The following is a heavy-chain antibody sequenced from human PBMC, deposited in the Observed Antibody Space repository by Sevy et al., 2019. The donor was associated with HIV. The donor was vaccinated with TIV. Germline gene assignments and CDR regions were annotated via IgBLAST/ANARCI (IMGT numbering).Heavy chain of an antibody. CDR2: IWYDGTDK. Sequence: GGSLRLSCATSGFIFSNYAMHWIRQAPGKGLEGGAVIWYDGTDKYYADSVQGRFTISRDNSKNTLYLQMNSLRVEDTAVYYCARYWGRDGHSIDYWGQGTLVTVSS. J-gene: IGHJ4*02. D-gene: IGHD3-16*01. V-gene: IGHV3-33*01. CDR3: ARYWGRDGHSIDY. CDR1: GFIFSNYA.